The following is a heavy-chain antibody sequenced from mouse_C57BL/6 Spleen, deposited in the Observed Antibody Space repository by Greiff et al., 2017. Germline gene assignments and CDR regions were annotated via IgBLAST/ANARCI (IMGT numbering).Heavy chain of an antibody. CDR3: ARHEEGRDYGYYFDY. CDR1: GYTFTKYT. J-gene: IGHJ2*01. CDR2: FYPGSGSI. V-gene: IGHV1-62-2*01. Sequence: LVESGAELVKPGASVKLSCKASGYTFTKYTIHWVKQRSGQGLEWIGWFYPGSGSIKYNEKFKDKATLTADKSSSTVYMELSRLTSEDSAVYFCARHEEGRDYGYYFDYWGQGTTLTVSS. D-gene: IGHD1-2*01.